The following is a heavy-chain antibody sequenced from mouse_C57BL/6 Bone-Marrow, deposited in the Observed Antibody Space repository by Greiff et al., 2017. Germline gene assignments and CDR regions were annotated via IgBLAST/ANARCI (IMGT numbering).Heavy chain of an antibody. CDR2: IDPSDSYT. V-gene: IGHV1-69*01. CDR1: GYTFTSYW. D-gene: IGHD2-5*01. Sequence: VQLQQPGAELVMPGASVKLSCKASGYTFTSYWMHWVKQRPGQGLEWIGEIDPSDSYTNYNQKFKGKSTLTVYKSSSTAYMQLSSLTSEDSAVYYCARDYSNPYAMDYWGQGTSVTVSS. CDR3: ARDYSNPYAMDY. J-gene: IGHJ4*01.